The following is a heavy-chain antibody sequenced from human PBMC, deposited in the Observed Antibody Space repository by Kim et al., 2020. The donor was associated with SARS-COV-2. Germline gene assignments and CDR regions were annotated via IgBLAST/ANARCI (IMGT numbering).Heavy chain of an antibody. Sequence: SETLSLTCAVYGGSFSGYYWSWIRQPPGKGLEWIGEINHSGSTNYNPSLKSRVTISVDTSKNQFSLKLSSVTAADTAVCYCARAPLGAIWSGYYRSYYYYYMDVWGKGTTVTVSS. D-gene: IGHD3-3*01. V-gene: IGHV4-34*01. CDR3: ARAPLGAIWSGYYRSYYYYYMDV. CDR1: GGSFSGYY. CDR2: INHSGST. J-gene: IGHJ6*03.